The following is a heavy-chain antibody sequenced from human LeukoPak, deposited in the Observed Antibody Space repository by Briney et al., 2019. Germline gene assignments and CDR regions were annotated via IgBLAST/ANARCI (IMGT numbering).Heavy chain of an antibody. CDR1: GFTFDNYG. J-gene: IGHJ3*02. V-gene: IGHV3-20*04. Sequence: GALRLSCAASGFTFDNYGMNWVRQIPGKGLEWVSGINWNGVSTSYADSVKGRFTISRANAKNSLYLQMSSLRAEDTALYYCARDKALVAGAFDIWGQGTMVTVSS. D-gene: IGHD2-15*01. CDR2: INWNGVST. CDR3: ARDKALVAGAFDI.